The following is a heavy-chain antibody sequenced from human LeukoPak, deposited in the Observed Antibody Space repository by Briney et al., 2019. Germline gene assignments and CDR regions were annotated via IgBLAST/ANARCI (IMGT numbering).Heavy chain of an antibody. CDR3: ARGGQYAAMAHY. D-gene: IGHD5-18*01. Sequence: GASVKVSCKASGYTFTSYDINWVRQATGQGLEWMGWMNPNSGNTGYTQKFQGRVTITRNTSISTAYMELSSLRSEDTAVYYCARGGQYAAMAHYWGQGTLVTVSS. J-gene: IGHJ4*02. CDR1: GYTFTSYD. V-gene: IGHV1-8*03. CDR2: MNPNSGNT.